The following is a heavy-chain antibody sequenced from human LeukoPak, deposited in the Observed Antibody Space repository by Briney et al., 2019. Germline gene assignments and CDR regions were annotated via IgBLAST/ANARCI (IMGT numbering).Heavy chain of an antibody. V-gene: IGHV3-23*01. J-gene: IGHJ4*02. CDR2: ISDTGATT. D-gene: IGHD2-8*01. Sequence: HPGGRPRLSCAGSGFTFSSYAMSWVRQAPGKGLEWVSAISDTGATTYDADSVKGRFTISRDNSRSTLYLQMNSLRAEDTALYYCAKDTSIGRYCTNGVCSPFDYWGQGTLVTVSS. CDR3: AKDTSIGRYCTNGVCSPFDY. CDR1: GFTFSSYA.